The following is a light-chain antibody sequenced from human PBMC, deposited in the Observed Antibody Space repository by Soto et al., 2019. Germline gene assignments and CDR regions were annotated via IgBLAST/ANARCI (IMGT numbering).Light chain of an antibody. CDR3: EQYMSSVT. J-gene: IGKJ1*01. V-gene: IGKV3-20*01. CDR2: GAS. CDR1: QSVDSTF. Sequence: EIVLTQSPGSLSLSPGQRATLSCRASQSVDSTFFAWYQKKPGQAPRLLIYGASKRDTGVPHRFRGSGSGTDFPLTIGRLEPEDLAVYYCEQYMSSVTFGQGTKVEI.